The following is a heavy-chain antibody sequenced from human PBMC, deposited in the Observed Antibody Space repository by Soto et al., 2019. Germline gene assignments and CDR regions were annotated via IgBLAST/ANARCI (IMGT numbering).Heavy chain of an antibody. V-gene: IGHV1-2*02. Sequence: ASVKVSCKASGYTFTGDYMHWVRQAPGQGLEWMGWINPNSGGTNYAQKFQGRVTMTRDTSISTAYMELSRLRSDDTAVYYCARDPASGWIIDYWGQGTLVTVSS. J-gene: IGHJ4*02. CDR3: ARDPASGWIIDY. CDR1: GYTFTGDY. D-gene: IGHD6-19*01. CDR2: INPNSGGT.